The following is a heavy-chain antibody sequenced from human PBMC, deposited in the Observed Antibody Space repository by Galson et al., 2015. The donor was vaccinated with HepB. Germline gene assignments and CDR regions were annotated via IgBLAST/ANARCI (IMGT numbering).Heavy chain of an antibody. V-gene: IGHV3-21*01. D-gene: IGHD6-6*01. CDR3: ARGIAARDYYYYYMDV. Sequence: LRLSCAAPGGTFSSYSMTCVRQAPGKGLEWVSSISSSSSYINYADSVKGRFTISRDNAKNSLYLQMNSLRAEDTAVYYCARGIAARDYYYYYMDVWGKGTTVTVSS. CDR2: ISSSSSYI. CDR1: GGTFSSYS. J-gene: IGHJ6*03.